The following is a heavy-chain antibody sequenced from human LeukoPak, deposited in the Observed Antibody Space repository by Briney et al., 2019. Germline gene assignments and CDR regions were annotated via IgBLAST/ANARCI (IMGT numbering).Heavy chain of an antibody. J-gene: IGHJ4*02. CDR2: INPYNGYT. V-gene: IGHV1-2*02. Sequence: ASVKVSCKSSGYTFTDHFIHWVRQAPGQGLEWVGEINPYNGYTKYAWRLQGRVTMTRDTSISTAFMEVSRLTSDDTAVYYCARYYSLNDFDYWGQGTLVTVAS. D-gene: IGHD3-16*01. CDR1: GYTFTDHF. CDR3: ARYYSLNDFDY.